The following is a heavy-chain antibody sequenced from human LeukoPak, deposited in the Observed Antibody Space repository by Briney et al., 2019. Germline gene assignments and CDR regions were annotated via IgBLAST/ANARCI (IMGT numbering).Heavy chain of an antibody. CDR1: GGSISSSSYY. V-gene: IGHV4-39*07. Sequence: RSSETLSLTCTVSGGSISSSSYYWGWIRQPPGKGLEWIGSIYYSGSTYYNPSLKSRVTISVDTSKNQFSLKLSSVTAADTAVYYCARDTDYYGSGSSLYYYYGMDVWGQGTTVTVSS. CDR3: ARDTDYYGSGSSLYYYYGMDV. D-gene: IGHD3-10*01. CDR2: IYYSGST. J-gene: IGHJ6*02.